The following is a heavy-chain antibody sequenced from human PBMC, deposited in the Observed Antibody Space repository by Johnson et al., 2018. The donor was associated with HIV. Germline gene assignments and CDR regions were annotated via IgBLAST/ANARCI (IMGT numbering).Heavy chain of an antibody. CDR1: GFTFDDYG. D-gene: IGHD3-16*01. CDR3: ARGALGDWVDAFDI. V-gene: IGHV3-20*04. Sequence: VQLVESGGGVVRPGGSLRLSCAASGFTFDDYGMSWVRQAPGKGLEYVSAISSNGGSTYYANSVKGRFTISRDNAKNSLYLQMNSLRVEDTALYYCARGALGDWVDAFDIWGQGTMVTVSS. J-gene: IGHJ3*02. CDR2: ISSNGGST.